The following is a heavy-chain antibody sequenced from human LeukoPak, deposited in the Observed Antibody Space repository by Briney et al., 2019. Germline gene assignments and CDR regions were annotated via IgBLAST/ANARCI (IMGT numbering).Heavy chain of an antibody. J-gene: IGHJ6*03. V-gene: IGHV4-59*12. CDR2: IHYSGST. D-gene: IGHD2-15*01. CDR3: ARVGGSWGYYYYMDV. CDR1: GGSISSYY. Sequence: SETLSLTCTVSGGSISSYYWSWIRQPPGKGLEWIGYIHYSGSTNYNPSLKSRVTMSVDTSKNQFSLKLSSVTAADTAVYYCARVGGSWGYYYYMDVWGKGTTVTISS.